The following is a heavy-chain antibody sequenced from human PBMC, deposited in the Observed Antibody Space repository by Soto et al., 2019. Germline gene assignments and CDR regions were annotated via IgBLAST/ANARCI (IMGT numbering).Heavy chain of an antibody. V-gene: IGHV4-59*11. CDR1: GDSLKNHY. Sequence: SETLSLTCSVSGDSLKNHYWAWIRHSPGKGLEWIGNIYDSGSTNYSPALKSRVSMSVDTSKNLFSLKMNSVTAADTAVYYCARGTRALITSFFAYWGQGLPVTVSS. J-gene: IGHJ4*02. D-gene: IGHD1-20*01. CDR2: IYDSGST. CDR3: ARGTRALITSFFAY.